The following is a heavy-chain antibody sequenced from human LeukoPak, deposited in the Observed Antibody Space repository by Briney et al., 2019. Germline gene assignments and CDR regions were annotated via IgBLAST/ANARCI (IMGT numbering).Heavy chain of an antibody. CDR1: GGSISSGSYY. V-gene: IGHV4-39*07. Sequence: SETLSLTCSVSGGSISSGSYYWGWVRQPPGKGLEWIGSGTTYYNPSLKSRVTMSVDTSKNQFSLKLSSVTAADTAVYYCARKGPEQHYDYWGQGTLVTVSS. CDR2: GTT. D-gene: IGHD6-13*01. J-gene: IGHJ4*02. CDR3: ARKGPEQHYDY.